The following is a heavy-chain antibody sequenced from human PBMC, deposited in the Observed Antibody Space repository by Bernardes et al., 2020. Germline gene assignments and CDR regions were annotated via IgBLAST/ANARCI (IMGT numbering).Heavy chain of an antibody. J-gene: IGHJ6*03. V-gene: IGHV3-30*18. Sequence: GGSLRLSCAASGFTFSSYGMHWVRQAPGKGLEWVAVISYDGSNKYYADSVKGRFTISRDNSKNTLYLQMNSLRAEDTAVYYCAKDGVDYGDHREVWDYYYMDVWGKGTTVTVSS. CDR1: GFTFSSYG. D-gene: IGHD4-17*01. CDR2: ISYDGSNK. CDR3: AKDGVDYGDHREVWDYYYMDV.